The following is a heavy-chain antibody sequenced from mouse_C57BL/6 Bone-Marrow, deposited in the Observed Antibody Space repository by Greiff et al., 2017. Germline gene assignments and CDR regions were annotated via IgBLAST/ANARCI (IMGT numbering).Heavy chain of an antibody. D-gene: IGHD1-1*01. Sequence: QVQLQQSGPELVKPGASVKISCKASGYAFSSSWMNWVKQRPGKGLEWIGRIYPGDGDTNYNGKFKGKATLTADKSSRPAYMQLSSLTSANSAVYICARRRLLRSSLFDYWGQGTTLTVSS. J-gene: IGHJ2*01. CDR3: ARRRLLRSSLFDY. CDR1: GYAFSSSW. CDR2: IYPGDGDT. V-gene: IGHV1-82*01.